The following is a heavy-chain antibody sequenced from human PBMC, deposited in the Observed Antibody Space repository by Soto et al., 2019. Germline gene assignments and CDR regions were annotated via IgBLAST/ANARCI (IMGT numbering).Heavy chain of an antibody. CDR2: INPNSGGT. D-gene: IGHD6-13*01. CDR3: ARDRRSSSWALGYYYYGMDV. V-gene: IGHV1-2*04. Sequence: ASVKVSCKASGYTFTGYYMHWVRQAPGQGLEWMGWINPNSGGTNYAQKFQGWVTMTRDTSISTAYMELSRLRSDDTAVYYCARDRRSSSWALGYYYYGMDVWGQGTTVTVSS. J-gene: IGHJ6*02. CDR1: GYTFTGYY.